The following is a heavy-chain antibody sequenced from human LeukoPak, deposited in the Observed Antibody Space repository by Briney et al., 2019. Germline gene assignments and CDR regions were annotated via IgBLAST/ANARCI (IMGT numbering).Heavy chain of an antibody. CDR3: AREYYNWNSMGAFDI. CDR2: ISSSSSTI. CDR1: GFTFSSYS. V-gene: IGHV3-48*01. D-gene: IGHD1-7*01. J-gene: IGHJ3*02. Sequence: TGGSLRLSCAASGFTFSSYSMNWVRQAPGKGLEWVSYISSSSSTIYYADSVKGRFTISRDNAKNSLYLQMNSLRAEDTAVYYCAREYYNWNSMGAFDIWGQGTMVTVSS.